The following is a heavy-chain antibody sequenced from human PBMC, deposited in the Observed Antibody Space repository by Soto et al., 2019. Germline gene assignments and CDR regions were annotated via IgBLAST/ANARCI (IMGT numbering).Heavy chain of an antibody. D-gene: IGHD3-9*01. CDR2: IYSGGST. CDR3: ARDRSGYFDWLPLDY. J-gene: IGHJ4*02. Sequence: GGSLRLSCAASGFTVSSNYMSWVRQAPGKGLEWVSVIYSGGSTYYADSVKGRFTISRDNSKSTLYLQMNSLRAEDTAVYYCARDRSGYFDWLPLDYWGQGTLVTVSS. V-gene: IGHV3-66*01. CDR1: GFTVSSNY.